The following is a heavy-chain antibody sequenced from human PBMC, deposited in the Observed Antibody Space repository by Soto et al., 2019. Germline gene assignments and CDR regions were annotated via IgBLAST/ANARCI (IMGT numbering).Heavy chain of an antibody. CDR2: IYPGDSDT. CDR3: ARPNCSGGSCHGMDV. CDR1: GYSFTSYL. V-gene: IGHV5-51*01. J-gene: IGHJ6*02. Sequence: GESLKISCKGSGYSFTSYLIGWVRQMPGKGLEWMEIIYPGDSDTRYSPSFQGQVTISADKSISTAYLQWSSLKASDTAMYYCARPNCSGGSCHGMDVWGQGTTVTVSS. D-gene: IGHD2-15*01.